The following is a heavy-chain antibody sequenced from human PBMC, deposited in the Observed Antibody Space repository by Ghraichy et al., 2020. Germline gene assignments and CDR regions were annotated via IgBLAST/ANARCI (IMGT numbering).Heavy chain of an antibody. CDR3: ARHNGQLVSNWFDP. CDR1: GDSITSNYY. V-gene: IGHV4-38-2*02. Sequence: SETLSLTCTVTGDSITSNYYWGWIRQPPGKGLEWIGSIFHTGSIDYNPSFKSRLTMSIDASKNHFSVRLSSVTAADTAVYYCARHNGQLVSNWFDPWGQGTLVTVSS. CDR2: IFHTGSI. J-gene: IGHJ5*02. D-gene: IGHD6-6*01.